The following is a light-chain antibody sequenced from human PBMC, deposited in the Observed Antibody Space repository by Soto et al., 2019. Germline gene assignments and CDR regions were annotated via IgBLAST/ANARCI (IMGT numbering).Light chain of an antibody. J-gene: IGKJ2*01. CDR1: QSISSW. Sequence: DIQMTQSPSTRSASVGDRVTITCRASQSISSWLAWYQQKPGKAPKLLIYDASSLESGVPSRFSGSGSGTEFTLTISSLQPDDFATYYCQQYNSYSYTFGQGTKVDIK. CDR3: QQYNSYSYT. CDR2: DAS. V-gene: IGKV1-5*01.